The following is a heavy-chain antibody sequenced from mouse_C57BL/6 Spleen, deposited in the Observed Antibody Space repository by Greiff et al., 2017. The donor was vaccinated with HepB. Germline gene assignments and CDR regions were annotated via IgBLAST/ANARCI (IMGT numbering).Heavy chain of an antibody. D-gene: IGHD1-1*01. CDR2: ISDGGSYT. CDR1: GFTFSSYA. V-gene: IGHV5-4*01. CDR3: AREDYYGSSYPHWYFDV. J-gene: IGHJ1*03. Sequence: EVQLVESGGGLVKPGGSLKLSCAASGFTFSSYAMSWVRQTPEKRLEWVATISDGGSYTYYPDNVKGRFTISRDNAKNNLYLQMSHLKSEDTAMYYCAREDYYGSSYPHWYFDVWGTGTTVTVSS.